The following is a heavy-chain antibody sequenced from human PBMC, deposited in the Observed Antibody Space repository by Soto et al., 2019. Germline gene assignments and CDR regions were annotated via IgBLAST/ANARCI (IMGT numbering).Heavy chain of an antibody. CDR1: GGSFSGYY. CDR3: ARGPLKDIVVVPAAMFFDY. CDR2: INHSGST. D-gene: IGHD2-2*01. J-gene: IGHJ4*02. V-gene: IGHV4-34*01. Sequence: QVQLQQWGAGLLKPSETLSLTCAVYGGSFSGYYWSWIRQPPGKGLEWIGEINHSGSTNYNPSLKNRVTISVDTSKNQFSLKLSSVTAADTAVYYCARGPLKDIVVVPAAMFFDYWGQGTLVTVSS.